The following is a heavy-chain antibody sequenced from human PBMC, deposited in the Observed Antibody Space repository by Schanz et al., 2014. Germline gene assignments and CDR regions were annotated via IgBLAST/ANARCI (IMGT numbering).Heavy chain of an antibody. Sequence: EVQLVESGGGLVQPGGSLRLSCAASGFTFSNYWMHWVRQAPGKGLVWVSRINGDGSRTAYADSVKGRFTISRDNAKNTLYLQMNSLRAEDTAVYYCARIGGSDFDYWAQGTLVTVSS. V-gene: IGHV3-74*01. CDR3: ARIGGSDFDY. CDR1: GFTFSNYW. CDR2: INGDGSRT. J-gene: IGHJ4*02. D-gene: IGHD3-10*01.